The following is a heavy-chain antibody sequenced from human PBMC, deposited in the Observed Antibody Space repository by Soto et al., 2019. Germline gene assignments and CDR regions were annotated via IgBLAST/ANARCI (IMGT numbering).Heavy chain of an antibody. CDR2: IYYSGST. CDR1: GGSISSGDYY. V-gene: IGHV4-30-4*01. J-gene: IGHJ4*02. Sequence: QVQLQESGPGLVKPSQTLSLTCTVSGGSISSGDYYWSWIRQPPGKGLEWIGYIYYSGSTYYNPSLKSRVTISVDTSKNQFSRKLSSVTAADTAVYYCARTLDRIVVAPDYWGQGTLVTVSS. CDR3: ARTLDRIVVAPDY. D-gene: IGHD3-22*01.